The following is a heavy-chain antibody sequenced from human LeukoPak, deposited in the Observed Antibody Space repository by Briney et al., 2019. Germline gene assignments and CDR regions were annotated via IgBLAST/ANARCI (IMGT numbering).Heavy chain of an antibody. D-gene: IGHD3-10*01. Sequence: KSGGSLRLSCAASGFTFTSYSMNWVRQAPGKGLEWVSFISSSSIYIYYADSVKGRFTISRDNAKNSLYLQMNSLRAEDTAVYYCAKDRGIISDYWGQGTLVTVSS. CDR1: GFTFTSYS. CDR2: ISSSSIYI. CDR3: AKDRGIISDY. V-gene: IGHV3-21*04. J-gene: IGHJ4*02.